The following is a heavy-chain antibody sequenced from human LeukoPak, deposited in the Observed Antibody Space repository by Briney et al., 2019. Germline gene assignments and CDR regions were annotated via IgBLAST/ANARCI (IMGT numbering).Heavy chain of an antibody. Sequence: RSLRLSCAASGFTFSSYAMHWVRQAPGKGLEWVAVISYDGSNKCYADSVKGRFTISRDNSKNTLYLQMNSLRAEDTAVYYCARGGGVPAAPIYFDYWGQGTLVTVSS. J-gene: IGHJ4*02. CDR1: GFTFSSYA. D-gene: IGHD2-2*01. CDR3: ARGGGVPAAPIYFDY. V-gene: IGHV3-30-3*01. CDR2: ISYDGSNK.